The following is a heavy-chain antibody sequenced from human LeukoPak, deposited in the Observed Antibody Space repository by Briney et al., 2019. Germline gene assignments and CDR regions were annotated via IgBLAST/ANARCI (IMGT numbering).Heavy chain of an antibody. CDR1: GFTFSNAW. Sequence: GGSLRLSCAASGFTFSNAWMTWVRQAPGKGLEWVGRIESKTAGGTIDYAAPVKGRFTISRDDSKNTLYLQMNSLKTEDTAVYYCTTGESMVGSTIHIRWADWGQGTLVTVSS. CDR3: TTGESMVGSTIHIRWAD. CDR2: IESKTAGGTI. V-gene: IGHV3-15*04. D-gene: IGHD1-26*01. J-gene: IGHJ4*02.